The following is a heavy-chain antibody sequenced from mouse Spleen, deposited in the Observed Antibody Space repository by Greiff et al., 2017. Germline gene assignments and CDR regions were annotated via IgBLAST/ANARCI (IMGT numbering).Heavy chain of an antibody. D-gene: IGHD2-5*01. Sequence: EVHLVESGGGLVKPGGSLKLSCAASGFTFSSYAMSWVRQTPEKRLEWVAAINSNGGSTYYPDTVKDRFTISRDNAKNTLYLQMSSLRSEDTALYYCARQVIYSNYAPFDYWGQGTTLTVSS. CDR1: GFTFSSYA. CDR3: ARQVIYSNYAPFDY. V-gene: IGHV5-6-2*01. J-gene: IGHJ2*01. CDR2: INSNGGST.